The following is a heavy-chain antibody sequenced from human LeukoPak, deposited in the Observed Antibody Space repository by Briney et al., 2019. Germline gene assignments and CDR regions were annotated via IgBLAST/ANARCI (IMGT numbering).Heavy chain of an antibody. J-gene: IGHJ5*02. D-gene: IGHD6-19*01. CDR2: MNPNSGNT. CDR1: GYTFTSYD. V-gene: IGHV1-8*03. CDR3: ARVWPLAVAGTRWFDP. Sequence: ASVKVSCKASGYTFTSYDINWVRQATGQGLEWMGWMNPNSGNTGYAQKFQGRVTITRNTSISTAYMELSSLRSEDTAVYYCARVWPLAVAGTRWFDPWGQGTLVTVSS.